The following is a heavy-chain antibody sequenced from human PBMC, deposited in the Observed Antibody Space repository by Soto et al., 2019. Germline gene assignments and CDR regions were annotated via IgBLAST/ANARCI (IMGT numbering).Heavy chain of an antibody. Sequence: GGSLRLSCAASGFTFSSYSMNWVRQAPGKGLEWVSSISSSSSYIYYADSVKGRFTISRDNAKNSLYLQMNSLRAEDTAVYYCASMVRGLPNYYYYYMDVWGKGTTVTVSS. V-gene: IGHV3-21*01. J-gene: IGHJ6*03. CDR3: ASMVRGLPNYYYYYMDV. D-gene: IGHD3-10*01. CDR2: ISSSSSYI. CDR1: GFTFSSYS.